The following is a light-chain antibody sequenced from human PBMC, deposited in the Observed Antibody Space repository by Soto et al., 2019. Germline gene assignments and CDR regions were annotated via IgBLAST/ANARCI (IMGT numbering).Light chain of an antibody. CDR3: QQYNSSPWT. Sequence: DIPMTQSPSTLSASVGDRVTITCRASHSISSWVAWYQQKPGRAPKLLIYKASGLESGVPSRFSGSGSGTEFTLTISSLQPDDFATYYCQQYNSSPWTFGQGTKVEIK. J-gene: IGKJ1*01. V-gene: IGKV1-5*03. CDR1: HSISSW. CDR2: KAS.